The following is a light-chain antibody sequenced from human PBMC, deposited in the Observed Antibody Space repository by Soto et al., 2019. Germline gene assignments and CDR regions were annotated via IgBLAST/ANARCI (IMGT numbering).Light chain of an antibody. CDR1: QAIRND. V-gene: IGKV1-6*01. J-gene: IGKJ4*01. CDR2: AAS. CDR3: LQDYNYPLT. Sequence: AIQMTQSPSSLSASIGDRVTITCRASQAIRNDLGWFQQKPGKDPKLLISAASSLHSGVPSRFSGSGSGTDFTLTISSLQPEDSATYYCLQDYNYPLTFGGGTKVEIK.